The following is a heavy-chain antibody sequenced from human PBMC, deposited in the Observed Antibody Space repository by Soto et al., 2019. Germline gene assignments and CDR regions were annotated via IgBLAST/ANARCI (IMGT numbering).Heavy chain of an antibody. D-gene: IGHD6-19*01. Sequence: QVQLVESGGGVVQPGRSLRLSCAASGFTFSSYGMHWVRQAPGKGLEWVAVIWDDGSNKYYADSVKGRFTISRDNSKNLLYLKMNSLSAEDTAVYYCARDGYSSGWYKKYFDYWGQGTLVTVSS. CDR1: GFTFSSYG. CDR3: ARDGYSSGWYKKYFDY. CDR2: IWDDGSNK. V-gene: IGHV3-33*01. J-gene: IGHJ4*02.